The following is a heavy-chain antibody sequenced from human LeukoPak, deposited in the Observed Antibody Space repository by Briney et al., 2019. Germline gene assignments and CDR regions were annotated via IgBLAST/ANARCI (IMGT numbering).Heavy chain of an antibody. CDR2: ISYDGSNK. V-gene: IGHV3-30*18. D-gene: IGHD3-10*01. CDR1: GFTFSSYG. J-gene: IGHJ6*04. CDR3: AKVFSVGMDV. Sequence: GRSLRLSCAASGFTFSSYGMHWVRRAPGKGLEWVAVISYDGSNKYYADSVKGRFTISRDNSKNTLYLQMNSLRAEDTAVYYCAKVFSVGMDVWGKGTTVTVSS.